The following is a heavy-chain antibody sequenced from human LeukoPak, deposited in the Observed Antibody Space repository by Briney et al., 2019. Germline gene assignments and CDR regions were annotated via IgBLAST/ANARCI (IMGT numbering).Heavy chain of an antibody. CDR1: GFSISSCA. Sequence: GGSLRLSCAASGFSISSCALAWVRQTPGKGLEWVSAVTGGGDGTHYVDSVKGRFTISRDNSKNTIYLQMNSLRVEDTAIYFCGSDPNGDYVGALGYWGRGTLVTVSS. J-gene: IGHJ4*01. CDR2: VTGGGDGT. D-gene: IGHD2-8*01. V-gene: IGHV3-23*01. CDR3: GSDPNGDYVGALGY.